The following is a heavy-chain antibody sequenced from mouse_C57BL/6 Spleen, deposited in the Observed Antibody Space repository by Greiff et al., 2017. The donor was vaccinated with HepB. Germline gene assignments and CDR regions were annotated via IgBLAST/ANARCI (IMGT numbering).Heavy chain of an antibody. CDR1: GYSFTDYN. Sequence: EVQLQQSGPELVKPGASVKISCKASGYSFTDYNMNWVKQSNGKSLEWIGVINPNYGTTSYNQKFKGKATLTVDQSSSTAYMQLNSLTSEDSAVYYCASLYYYGSSRGFAYWGQGTLVTVSA. D-gene: IGHD1-1*01. CDR3: ASLYYYGSSRGFAY. V-gene: IGHV1-39*01. J-gene: IGHJ3*01. CDR2: INPNYGTT.